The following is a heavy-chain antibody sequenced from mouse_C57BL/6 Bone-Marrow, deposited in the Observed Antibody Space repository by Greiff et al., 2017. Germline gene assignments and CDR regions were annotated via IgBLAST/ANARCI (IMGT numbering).Heavy chain of an antibody. CDR1: GYTFTDYY. D-gene: IGHD2-12*01. Sequence: VQLQQSGPVLVKPGASVKMSCKASGYTFTDYYMNWVKQSHGQSLEWIGVINPYNGGTSYNQKFKGKATLTVDKSSSTAYLELNSLTSEESAVYYYARSPFYSYPDYWGQGTAVTVSS. J-gene: IGHJ2*01. CDR2: INPYNGGT. V-gene: IGHV1-19*01. CDR3: ARSPFYSYPDY.